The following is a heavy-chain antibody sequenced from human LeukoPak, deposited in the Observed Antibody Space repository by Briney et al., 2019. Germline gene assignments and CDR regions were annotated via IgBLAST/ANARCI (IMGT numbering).Heavy chain of an antibody. Sequence: GASVKVSCKASGYTFTGYYMHWVRQAPGQGLEWMGRINPNSGGTNYAQKFQGRVTMTRDTSISTAYMELSRLRSDDTAVYYCARVIGRRVAATTEGSWFDPWGQGTLVTVSS. V-gene: IGHV1-2*06. D-gene: IGHD2-15*01. J-gene: IGHJ5*02. CDR3: ARVIGRRVAATTEGSWFDP. CDR1: GYTFTGYY. CDR2: INPNSGGT.